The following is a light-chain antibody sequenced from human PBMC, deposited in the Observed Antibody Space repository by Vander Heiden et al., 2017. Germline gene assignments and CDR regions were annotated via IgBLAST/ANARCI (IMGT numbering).Light chain of an antibody. J-gene: IGKJ1*01. CDR3: LQDYNYPAT. CDR2: GAS. Sequence: IQMTQSPSSLSASVGDRVTITCRASQSIRNDLGWYQQKPGKAPKLLIYGASSLHSGVPSRFSGSGSGTDFTLTISSLQPEDFATYYCLQDYNYPATFGQGTKVEIK. CDR1: QSIRND. V-gene: IGKV1-6*01.